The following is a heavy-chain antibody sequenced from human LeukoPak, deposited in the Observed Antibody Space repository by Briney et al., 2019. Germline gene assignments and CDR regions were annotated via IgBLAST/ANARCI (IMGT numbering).Heavy chain of an antibody. D-gene: IGHD6-19*01. V-gene: IGHV3-48*01. CDR3: ARSGISVAGYFDY. CDR2: ISSSSTI. CDR1: GFTFSSFG. J-gene: IGHJ4*02. Sequence: PGGSLRLSCAASGFTFSSFGMNWVRQAPGKGLEWISYISSSSTIYYADSVKGRFSISRDNSKKTLYLQINSLRAEDTAVYYCARSGISVAGYFDYWGQGTLVTVSS.